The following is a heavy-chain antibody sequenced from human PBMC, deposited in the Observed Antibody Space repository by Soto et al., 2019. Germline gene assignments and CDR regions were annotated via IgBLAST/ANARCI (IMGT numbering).Heavy chain of an antibody. Sequence: QLQLVQSGAEVKRPGSSVKVSCKASGGTFSSYTISWVRQAPGQGLEWMGRIIPILGIANYAQKFQGRVTITADKSTSTAYMELSSLRSEDTAVYYCARGGKQWLVDYWGQGTLVTVSS. J-gene: IGHJ4*02. V-gene: IGHV1-69*02. CDR2: IIPILGIA. CDR1: GGTFSSYT. CDR3: ARGGKQWLVDY. D-gene: IGHD6-19*01.